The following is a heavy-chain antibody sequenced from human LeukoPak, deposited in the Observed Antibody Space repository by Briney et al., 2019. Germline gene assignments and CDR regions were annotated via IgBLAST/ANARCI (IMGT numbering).Heavy chain of an antibody. CDR1: GGSISSYQ. CDR3: ASGHNSGWGYFDY. CDR2: INTSGTT. D-gene: IGHD6-19*01. V-gene: IGHV4-4*07. Sequence: SETLSLTCTVSGGSISSYQWSWIRQPAGKGLECIGRINTSGTTNYNPSLKSRVTMSVDTSKNQFSLKLSSVTAADTAVYYYASGHNSGWGYFDYWGQGSLVTVSS. J-gene: IGHJ4*02.